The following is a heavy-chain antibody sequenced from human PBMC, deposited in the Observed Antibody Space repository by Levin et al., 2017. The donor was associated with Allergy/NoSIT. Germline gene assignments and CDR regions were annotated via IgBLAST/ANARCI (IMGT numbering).Heavy chain of an antibody. Sequence: GASVKVSCKASGYTFTSYAIHWVRQAPGQRLEWMGWINAGNGNTKYSQNFQDRVTITRDTSASTAYMELSSLRSEDTAVYYCARDLGIAAAGYLDYWGQGTLVTVSS. J-gene: IGHJ4*02. V-gene: IGHV1-3*01. D-gene: IGHD6-13*01. CDR2: INAGNGNT. CDR3: ARDLGIAAAGYLDY. CDR1: GYTFTSYA.